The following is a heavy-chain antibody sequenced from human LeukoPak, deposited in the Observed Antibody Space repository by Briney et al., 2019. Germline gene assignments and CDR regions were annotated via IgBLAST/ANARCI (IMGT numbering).Heavy chain of an antibody. Sequence: PGGSLRLSCTASGFMFASYGMSWVRQAPGKGLEWVSVISGSGGGTYYADSVKGRFTISRDNSKNTLYLQMNSLRAEDTAVYYCARRGRVGTTALYYLDYWGQGTLVTVSS. CDR3: ARRGRVGTTALYYLDY. J-gene: IGHJ4*02. D-gene: IGHD1-26*01. V-gene: IGHV3-23*01. CDR2: ISGSGGGT. CDR1: GFMFASYG.